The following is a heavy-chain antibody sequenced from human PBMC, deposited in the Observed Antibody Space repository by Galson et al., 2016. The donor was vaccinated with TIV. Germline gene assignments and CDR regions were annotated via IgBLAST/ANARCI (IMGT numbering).Heavy chain of an antibody. CDR3: ATVAWFPGLSLDS. Sequence: SVKVSCKVSGYSLTEVVMHWVRQAPGKGLEWMGGFDPEAGRTIYAQKFHGRVTVTEGTATDTAYMEVNNLRSDDTAVYYCATVAWFPGLSLDSWGQGTLVTVSS. J-gene: IGHJ4*02. CDR1: GYSLTEVV. D-gene: IGHD3-22*01. CDR2: FDPEAGRT. V-gene: IGHV1-24*01.